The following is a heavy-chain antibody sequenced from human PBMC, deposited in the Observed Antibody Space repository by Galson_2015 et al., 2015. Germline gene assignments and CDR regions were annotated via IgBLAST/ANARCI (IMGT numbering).Heavy chain of an antibody. CDR3: ARVFDWLNTLVDYYYGMDV. CDR2: INHSGST. Sequence: ETLSLTCAVYGGSFSGYYWSWIRQPPGKGLEWIGEINHSGSTNYNPSLKSRVTISVDTSKNQFSLKLSSVTAADTAVYYCARVFDWLNTLVDYYYGMDVWGQGTTVTVSS. V-gene: IGHV4-34*01. J-gene: IGHJ6*02. CDR1: GGSFSGYY. D-gene: IGHD3-9*01.